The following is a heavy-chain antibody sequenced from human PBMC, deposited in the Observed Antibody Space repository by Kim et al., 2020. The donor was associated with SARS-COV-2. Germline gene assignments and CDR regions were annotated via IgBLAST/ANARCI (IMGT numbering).Heavy chain of an antibody. CDR3: ARQQEGHNSYRGTGGLAP. CDR1: GYSFTTYW. CDR2: IDPTDSYT. V-gene: IGHV5-10-1*01. Sequence: GESLKISCQGSGYSFTTYWISWVRHMPGKGLEWMGKIDPTDSYTKYSPSFQGHVTISVDKSISTAYLPWSSLKASDPAMYYCARQQEGHNSYRGTGGLAPGGQGTLVTVSS. D-gene: IGHD1-1*01. J-gene: IGHJ5*02.